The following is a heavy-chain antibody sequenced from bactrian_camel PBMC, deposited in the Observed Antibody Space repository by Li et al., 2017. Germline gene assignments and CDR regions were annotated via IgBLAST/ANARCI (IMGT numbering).Heavy chain of an antibody. J-gene: IGHJ4*01. V-gene: IGHV3S66*01. Sequence: DVQLVESGGGSVQAGGSQRLSCVAPARVYGKCMGWFRQAPGKVREGVAFVYFGGGSTYYADSVMGRFTISQDKGKNTVYLLMNSLKPDDSGTCYCAYESDTTPDLCRRRGPGGYFGQGTQVTVS. CDR2: VYFGGGST. CDR1: ARVYGKC. D-gene: IGHD4*01.